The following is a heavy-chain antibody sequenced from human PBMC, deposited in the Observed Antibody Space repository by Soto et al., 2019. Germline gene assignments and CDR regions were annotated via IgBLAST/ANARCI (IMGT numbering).Heavy chain of an antibody. V-gene: IGHV1-69*02. CDR3: ASANYTSYYGSGSYTYYYYGMDV. CDR2: IIPILGIA. D-gene: IGHD3-10*01. CDR1: GGTFSSYT. J-gene: IGHJ6*02. Sequence: QVQLVQSGAEVKKPGSSVKVSCKASGGTFSSYTISWVRQAPGQGLEWMGRIIPILGIANYAQKFQGRVTITAAKSTSTADMELSSLRSEDTAVYYCASANYTSYYGSGSYTYYYYGMDVWGQGTTFTVSS.